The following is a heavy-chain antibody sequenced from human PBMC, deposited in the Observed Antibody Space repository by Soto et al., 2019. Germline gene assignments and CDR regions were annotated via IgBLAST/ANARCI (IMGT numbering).Heavy chain of an antibody. Sequence: PSETLSLTCTVPGGPISSSSYYWGWIRQPPGKGLEWIGSIYYSGSTYYNPSLKSRVTISVDTSKNHFSLKLSSVTAADTAVYYCARLSSGSYLVDYWGQGTLVTVSS. CDR2: IYYSGST. D-gene: IGHD1-26*01. V-gene: IGHV4-39*02. J-gene: IGHJ4*02. CDR3: ARLSSGSYLVDY. CDR1: GGPISSSSYY.